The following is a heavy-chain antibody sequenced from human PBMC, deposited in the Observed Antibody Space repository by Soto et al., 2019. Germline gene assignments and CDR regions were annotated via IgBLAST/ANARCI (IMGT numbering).Heavy chain of an antibody. D-gene: IGHD4-17*01. Sequence: QVQLVQSGAEVKKPGASVKVSCKASGYTFTSYDINWVRQATGQGLEWMGWMNPNSGNTGYAQKFQGRVTMTRNTTIRTAYMELSSLRSEDTAGYYCATGGGSTDYYGMDVWGQGTTVTVSS. CDR2: MNPNSGNT. J-gene: IGHJ6*02. V-gene: IGHV1-8*01. CDR1: GYTFTSYD. CDR3: ATGGGSTDYYGMDV.